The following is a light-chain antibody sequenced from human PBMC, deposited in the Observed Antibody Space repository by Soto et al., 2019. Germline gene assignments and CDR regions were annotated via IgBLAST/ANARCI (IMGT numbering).Light chain of an antibody. CDR1: QSVLSSSNNKNY. CDR2: WAS. J-gene: IGKJ4*01. Sequence: DIVMTQSPDSVAVSLGERATINCKSSQSVLSSSNNKNYLTWYQQKPGQPPKLLIYWASTRESGVPDRLTGIGCGTDFTLTISSLQAEDVAIYYWQQYYTTPLTVCGGT. CDR3: QQYYTTPLT. V-gene: IGKV4-1*01.